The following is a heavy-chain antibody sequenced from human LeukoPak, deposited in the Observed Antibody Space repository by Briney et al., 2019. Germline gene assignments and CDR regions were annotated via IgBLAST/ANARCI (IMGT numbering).Heavy chain of an antibody. CDR1: GYSISSGYY. CDR3: ASYLITNGFDY. V-gene: IGHV4-38-2*02. CDR2: IYHSGST. Sequence: SETLSLTCTVSGYSISSGYYWGWIRQPPGKGLEWIGSIYHSGSTYYNPSLKSRVTISVDTSKNQFSLKLSSVTAADTAVYYCASYLITNGFDYWGQGTLVTVSS. D-gene: IGHD3-22*01. J-gene: IGHJ4*02.